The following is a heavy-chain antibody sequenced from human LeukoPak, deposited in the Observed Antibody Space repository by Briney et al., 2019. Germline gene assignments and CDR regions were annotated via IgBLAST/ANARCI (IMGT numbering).Heavy chain of an antibody. D-gene: IGHD3-9*01. CDR1: GGSISRYF. CDR2: IYYSGST. CDR3: ARGLSGYLYYFDY. V-gene: IGHV4-59*01. J-gene: IGHJ4*02. Sequence: PSETLSLTCTVSGGSISRYFWSWIGQPPGKGLDWNGDIYYSGSTNYNPSLRSRVTISVDPSKNQFYLKLSSVTAADTAVYYCARGLSGYLYYFDYWGQGTLVTVSS.